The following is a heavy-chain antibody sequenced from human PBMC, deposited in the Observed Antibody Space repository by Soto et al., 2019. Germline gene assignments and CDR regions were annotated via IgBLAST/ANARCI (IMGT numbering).Heavy chain of an antibody. Sequence: QVQLVESGGGLVKPGGSLRLSCAASGFAFSDPYMSWIRQAPGKGLEWMSYINSSGSTIYYADSVKGRFTISRDNGKNSLYLQMDSLTADDTAVYYCARGAASVTTPVDYWGQGTQVAVSS. D-gene: IGHD4-17*01. CDR3: ARGAASVTTPVDY. J-gene: IGHJ4*02. CDR2: INSSGSTI. V-gene: IGHV3-11*01. CDR1: GFAFSDPY.